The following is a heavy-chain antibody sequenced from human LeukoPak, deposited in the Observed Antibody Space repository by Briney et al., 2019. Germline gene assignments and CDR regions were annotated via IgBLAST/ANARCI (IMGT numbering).Heavy chain of an antibody. CDR2: INPSGGST. Sequence: ASVTVSCKASGYTFTSYYMHWVRQAPGQGLEWMGIINPSGGSTSYAQKFQGRVTMTRDTSTSTVYMELSSLRSEDTAVYYCAREVGYSSSSGSAFDIWGQGTMVTVSS. D-gene: IGHD6-6*01. CDR3: AREVGYSSSSGSAFDI. J-gene: IGHJ3*02. CDR1: GYTFTSYY. V-gene: IGHV1-46*01.